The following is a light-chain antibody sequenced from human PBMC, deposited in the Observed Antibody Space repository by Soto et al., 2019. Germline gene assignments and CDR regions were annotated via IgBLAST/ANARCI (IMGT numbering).Light chain of an antibody. V-gene: IGLV2-8*01. CDR3: SSHAGIINVV. Sequence: QSALTQPPSASGSPGQSVTISCTGTSSDVGGYNYVSWYQHHPGKAPKLIIYEVTKRPSGVPDRFSGSKSGNTASLTVSGLQDEDEADYYCSSHAGIINVVFGGGTKVTVL. CDR2: EVT. CDR1: SSDVGGYNY. J-gene: IGLJ3*02.